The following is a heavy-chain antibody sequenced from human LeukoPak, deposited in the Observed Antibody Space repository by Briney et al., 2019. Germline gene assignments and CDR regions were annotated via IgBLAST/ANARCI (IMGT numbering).Heavy chain of an antibody. Sequence: ASVKVSCKASGYTFTGYYMHRVRQAPGQGLEWMGWINPNSGGTNYAQKFQGRVTMTRDTSISTAYMELSRLRSDDTVVYYCASDSSGWDNYFDYWGQGTLVTVSS. CDR3: ASDSSGWDNYFDY. CDR2: INPNSGGT. V-gene: IGHV1-2*02. D-gene: IGHD6-19*01. J-gene: IGHJ4*02. CDR1: GYTFTGYY.